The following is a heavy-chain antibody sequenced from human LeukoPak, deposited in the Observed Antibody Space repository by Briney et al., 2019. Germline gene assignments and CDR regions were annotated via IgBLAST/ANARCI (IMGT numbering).Heavy chain of an antibody. CDR3: ARGGIAAAGWFDP. CDR2: INHSGST. V-gene: IGHV4-34*01. CDR1: GGSFSGYY. Sequence: PSETLSLTCAVYGGSFSGYYWSWIRQPPGKGLEWIGEINHSGSTNYNPSLKSRVTISVDTSKNQFSLKLSSVTAADTAVYYYARGGIAAAGWFDPWGQGTLVTVSS. J-gene: IGHJ5*02. D-gene: IGHD6-13*01.